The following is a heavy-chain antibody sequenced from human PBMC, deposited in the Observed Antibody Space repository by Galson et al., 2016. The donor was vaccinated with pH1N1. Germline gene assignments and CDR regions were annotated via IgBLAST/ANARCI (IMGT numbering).Heavy chain of an antibody. V-gene: IGHV3-33*01. CDR1: GFTFSSYG. CDR2: IWYDGSNK. D-gene: IGHD7-27*01. J-gene: IGHJ6*02. Sequence: SLRLSCAASGFTFSSYGMHWVRQAPGKGLEWVAVIWYDGSNKYYADSVKGRFTISRDNSKNTRYLQMNSLRAEDTAVYYCAREYLTGVAYWSYFGMDVWGQGTTVTVSS. CDR3: AREYLTGVAYWSYFGMDV.